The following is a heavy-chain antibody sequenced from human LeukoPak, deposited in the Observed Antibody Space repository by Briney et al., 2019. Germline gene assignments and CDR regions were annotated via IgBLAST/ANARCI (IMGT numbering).Heavy chain of an antibody. Sequence: PGGSLRLSCAASEFTFDNFAMNWVRQAPGKGLEWLSYISSSGSMIYYADSVKGRFTISRDNANNSLYLQMSSLRAEDTGVYYCVRGITVIRGVLLDFWGQGTLVTVAS. CDR1: EFTFDNFA. CDR2: ISSSGSMI. J-gene: IGHJ4*02. CDR3: VRGITVIRGVLLDF. V-gene: IGHV3-48*01. D-gene: IGHD3-10*01.